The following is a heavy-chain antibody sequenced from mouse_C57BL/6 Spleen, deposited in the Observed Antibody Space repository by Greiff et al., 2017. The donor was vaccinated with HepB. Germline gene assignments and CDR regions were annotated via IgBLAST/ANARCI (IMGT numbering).Heavy chain of an antibody. CDR1: GYTFTSYW. V-gene: IGHV1-50*01. CDR3: ARSGGYYPDY. Sequence: VQLQQPGAELVKPGASVKLSCKASGYTFTSYWMQWVKQRPGQGLEWIGEIDPSDSYTNYNQKFKGKATLTVDTSSSTAYMQLSSLTSEDSAVYYCARSGGYYPDYWGQGTTLTVSS. CDR2: IDPSDSYT. J-gene: IGHJ2*01. D-gene: IGHD3-1*01.